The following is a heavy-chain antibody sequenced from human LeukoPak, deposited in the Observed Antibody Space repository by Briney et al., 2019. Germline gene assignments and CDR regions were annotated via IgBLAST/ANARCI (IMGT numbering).Heavy chain of an antibody. CDR1: QYSFSDYA. J-gene: IGHJ4*02. CDR3: ASASPRGSYRIDY. V-gene: IGHV1-3*01. D-gene: IGHD1-26*01. Sequence: APVKVSCKASQYSFSDYAIHWVRQAPGQRLEWMGWIDAGNGRTKYSQSFQGRLTIIRDTSATTAYMELSGLTSEDTAVYYWASASPRGSYRIDYWGQGTLVTVSS. CDR2: IDAGNGRT.